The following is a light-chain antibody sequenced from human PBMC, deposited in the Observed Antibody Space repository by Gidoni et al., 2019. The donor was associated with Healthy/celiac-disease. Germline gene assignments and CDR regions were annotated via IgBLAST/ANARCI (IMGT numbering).Light chain of an antibody. CDR3: KQSYSTPWT. J-gene: IGKJ1*01. V-gene: IGKV1-39*01. Sequence: DFQMTQSPSSLSASVGDRVTITCRASQSISSYLNWYQQKPGNAPKLLIYAASSLQSGVPSRFSGSGSGTDFTLTISSLQPEDFATYYCKQSYSTPWTFGQXTKVEIK. CDR1: QSISSY. CDR2: AAS.